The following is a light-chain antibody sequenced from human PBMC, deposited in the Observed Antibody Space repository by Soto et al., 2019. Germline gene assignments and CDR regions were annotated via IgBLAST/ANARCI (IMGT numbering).Light chain of an antibody. CDR1: EEVRSW. Sequence: DVQVTQSPLTLSASVGDRVTITCRASEEVRSWLAWYQQKPGKAPKLLIYKSSTLESGVPSRFSGYESGTDFTLTISSLQPEDVATYYCQQYNIYPFSFGPGTKVEVK. J-gene: IGKJ3*01. CDR2: KSS. V-gene: IGKV1-5*03. CDR3: QQYNIYPFS.